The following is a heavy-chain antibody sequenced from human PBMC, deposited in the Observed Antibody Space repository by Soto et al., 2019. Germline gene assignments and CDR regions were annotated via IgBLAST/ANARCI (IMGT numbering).Heavy chain of an antibody. Sequence: SATLSITCTVFGGSISGYYWSWIRQPPGKGLEWIGNVYYSVVAKYNPSVKRRVSISVDTSKNQFSLNLSSVTAADTAVYYCTRDGDGRMTTNPYYYYGMDVWGPGITVTVSS. D-gene: IGHD2-21*02. CDR3: TRDGDGRMTTNPYYYYGMDV. V-gene: IGHV4-59*01. J-gene: IGHJ6*02. CDR1: GGSISGYY. CDR2: VYYSVVA.